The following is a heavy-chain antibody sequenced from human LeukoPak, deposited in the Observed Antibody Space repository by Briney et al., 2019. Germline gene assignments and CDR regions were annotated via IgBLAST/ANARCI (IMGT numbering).Heavy chain of an antibody. J-gene: IGHJ4*02. D-gene: IGHD3-10*01. Sequence: GGSLRLSCVASGFTFSSHGMNWVRQAPGKGLEWVSAISGSGGSTYYADSVRGRFTISRDNSKNTLYLQMHSLRAEDTAVYYCAGRGSGSYFDYWGQGTLVTVSS. CDR2: ISGSGGST. CDR3: AGRGSGSYFDY. CDR1: GFTFSSHG. V-gene: IGHV3-23*01.